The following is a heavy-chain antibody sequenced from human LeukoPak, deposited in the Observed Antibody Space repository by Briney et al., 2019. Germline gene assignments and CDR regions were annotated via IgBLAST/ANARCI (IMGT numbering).Heavy chain of an antibody. CDR1: GFTFSSYA. J-gene: IGHJ4*02. V-gene: IGHV3-23*01. CDR2: ISGSGGST. CDR3: AKVSRFRHKKNEGATYYFDY. D-gene: IGHD1-26*01. Sequence: GSLRLSCGASGFTFSSYAMSWVRQAPGKGLEWVSAISGSGGSTYYADSVKGRFTISRDNSKNTLYLQMNSLRAEDTAVYYCAKVSRFRHKKNEGATYYFDYWGQGTLVTVSS.